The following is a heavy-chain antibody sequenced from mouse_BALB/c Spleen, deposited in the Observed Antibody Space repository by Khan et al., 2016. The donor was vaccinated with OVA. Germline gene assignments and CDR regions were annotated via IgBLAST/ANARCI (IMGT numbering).Heavy chain of an antibody. Sequence: VQLKQSGAEFVRAGASVKLSCTTSGFNIKDYYIHWVKQRPQRGLEWIGWIDPENGDTEYAPKFQGKATMTADTSSNTAYLHLSSLTSEDTAVYYCTAAMLSLWFASWGQGNLVTVSA. CDR1: GFNIKDYY. CDR3: TAAMLSLWFAS. J-gene: IGHJ3*01. CDR2: IDPENGDT. V-gene: IGHV14-4*02.